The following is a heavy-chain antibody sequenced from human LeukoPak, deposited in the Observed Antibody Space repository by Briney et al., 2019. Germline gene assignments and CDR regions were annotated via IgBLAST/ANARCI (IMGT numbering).Heavy chain of an antibody. V-gene: IGHV3-48*04. Sequence: GGSLRLSCAASGFTFSSYAMSWVRQAPGKGLEWVSYISSSSSTIYYADSVKGRFTISRDNAKNSLYLQMNSLRAEGTAVYYCASHPNNYYDSSGYYWFDPWGQGTLVTVSS. CDR2: ISSSSSTI. CDR3: ASHPNNYYDSSGYYWFDP. CDR1: GFTFSSYA. D-gene: IGHD3-22*01. J-gene: IGHJ5*02.